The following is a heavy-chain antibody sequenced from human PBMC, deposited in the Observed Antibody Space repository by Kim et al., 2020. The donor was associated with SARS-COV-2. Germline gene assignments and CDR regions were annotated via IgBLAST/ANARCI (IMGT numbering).Heavy chain of an antibody. CDR2: IYYRGST. V-gene: IGHV4-59*01. J-gene: IGHJ4*02. D-gene: IGHD3-3*01. CDR1: GGSISSYY. Sequence: SETLSLTCTVSGGSISSYYWSWIRQPPGKGLEWIGYIYYRGSTNYNPSLKSRVTISVDTSKNQFSLKLSTVTAADTAVYYCARGRLATIFGVVTPFDDWGQGTLVTVSS. CDR3: ARGRLATIFGVVTPFDD.